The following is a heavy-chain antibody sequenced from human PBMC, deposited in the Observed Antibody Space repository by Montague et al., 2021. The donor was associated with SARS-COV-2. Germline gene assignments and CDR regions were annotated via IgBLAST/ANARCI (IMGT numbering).Heavy chain of an antibody. V-gene: IGHV2-5*02. CDR3: VHSYADYLFDY. D-gene: IGHD4-17*01. Sequence: PALVKPTQTLTLTCSFSGFSLRTSGVGVGWIRQPPGKALEWLAVIYWDDDKRYSPSLKSRLTITKDTSKNQVVLTMTNMDPMDTATYYCVHSYADYLFDYWGQGTLVSVSS. CDR2: IYWDDDK. J-gene: IGHJ4*02. CDR1: GFSLRTSGVG.